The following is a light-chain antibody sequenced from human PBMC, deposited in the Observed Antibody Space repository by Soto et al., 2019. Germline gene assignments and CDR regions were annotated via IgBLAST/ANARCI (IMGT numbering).Light chain of an antibody. CDR3: QRSFSTPLT. CDR2: AAS. J-gene: IGKJ4*01. CDR1: QSISSY. V-gene: IGKV1-39*01. Sequence: DLQMTQSPSSLSASVGDRVTITCRASQSISSYLHWYQQKPGKAPKLLIYAASSLQSGVPSRFSGSGSGTDFTLTISSLQPEDFATYDCQRSFSTPLTFGGGTKVEIK.